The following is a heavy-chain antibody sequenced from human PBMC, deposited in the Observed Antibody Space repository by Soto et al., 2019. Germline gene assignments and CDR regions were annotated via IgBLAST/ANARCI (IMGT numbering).Heavy chain of an antibody. D-gene: IGHD3-22*01. Sequence: QVQLVQSGAEVKKPGSSVKVSCKASGGFYSIKTISWVRQAPGQGLEWMGRIIQLVHIINNAQKFQGRVAISADKSTSTGYMELSSLKSDDTVIYFFVRERRRDDSNTFDALAVWGQGTMVTVSS. CDR2: IIQLVHII. J-gene: IGHJ3*01. CDR3: VRERRRDDSNTFDALAV. V-gene: IGHV1-69*04. CDR1: GGFYSIKT.